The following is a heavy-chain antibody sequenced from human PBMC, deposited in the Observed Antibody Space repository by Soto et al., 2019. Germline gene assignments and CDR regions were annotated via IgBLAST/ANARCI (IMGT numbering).Heavy chain of an antibody. V-gene: IGHV3-30*18. CDR1: GFDFNNYG. CDR3: AKEYSSVWSHWYFDL. Sequence: QVQLVESGGGVVQPGRSLRLSCAGSGFDFNNYGIQWVRQAPGKGLEWVAVVSHDGTAKIYADPVKGRFTISRDGSENMVYLQMDSLRVDDTAVYYCAKEYSSVWSHWYFDLWGRGTLVTVSS. CDR2: VSHDGTAK. J-gene: IGHJ2*01. D-gene: IGHD6-19*01.